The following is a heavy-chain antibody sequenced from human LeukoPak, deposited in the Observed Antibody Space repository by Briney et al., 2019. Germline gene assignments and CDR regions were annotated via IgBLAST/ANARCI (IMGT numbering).Heavy chain of an antibody. CDR3: AKELHFGSGSYPDY. CDR2: ISHDGSDS. V-gene: IGHV3-30*18. J-gene: IGHJ4*02. D-gene: IGHD3-10*01. Sequence: GGSLRLSCAASGFTFSSYGMHWVRQAPGKGLEWVAVISHDGSDSHYADSVKGRFTISRDNSKNTVYLQMSSLRPEDTAVYFCAKELHFGSGSYPDYWGQGTLVRVSS. CDR1: GFTFSSYG.